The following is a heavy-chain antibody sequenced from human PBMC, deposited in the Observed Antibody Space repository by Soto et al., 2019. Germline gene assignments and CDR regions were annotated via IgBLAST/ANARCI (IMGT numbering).Heavy chain of an antibody. CDR3: ARDKITGLFDY. CDR2: INHSGST. CDR1: GGPFSGYY. D-gene: IGHD3-16*01. V-gene: IGHV4-34*01. J-gene: IGHJ4*02. Sequence: QVQLQQWGAGLLKPSETLSLTCAVYGGPFSGYYWTWIRQPPGTGLAWIGEINHSGSTNYTTSLKRRVTISVDTSKNQFSLKLTSVTAADTAVYYCARDKITGLFDYWGQGTLVTVSS.